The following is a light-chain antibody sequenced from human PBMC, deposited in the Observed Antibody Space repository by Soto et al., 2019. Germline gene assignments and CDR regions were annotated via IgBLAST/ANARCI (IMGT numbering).Light chain of an antibody. CDR2: NNN. CDR1: SSNIGSHT. CDR3: AAWDDILNCFHV. V-gene: IGLV1-44*01. Sequence: QSVRTQPPSASGTPGQRVTISCSGSSSNIGSHTVNWYQHLPGTAPRLLIYNNNQRPSGVPDRFSGSKSGTSASLAISGLQSEDEADYYCAAWDDILNCFHVFGTVTKVTVL. J-gene: IGLJ1*01.